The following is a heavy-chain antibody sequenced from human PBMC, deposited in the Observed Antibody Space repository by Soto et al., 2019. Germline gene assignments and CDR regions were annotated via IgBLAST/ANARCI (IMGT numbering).Heavy chain of an antibody. CDR3: AKAEDDILTAYPYYFDY. D-gene: IGHD3-9*01. J-gene: IGHJ4*02. CDR2: ISAYNGDT. Sequence: HVQLVQSEAEVRKPGASVKVSCKASGYTFSTHVISWVRQAPGQGLQWMGWISAYNGDTNYAQKFQGRLTVTTDTSTSTAYMELENLRSADTAVYYCAKAEDDILTAYPYYFDYWGQGTLVTVSS. CDR1: GYTFSTHV. V-gene: IGHV1-18*01.